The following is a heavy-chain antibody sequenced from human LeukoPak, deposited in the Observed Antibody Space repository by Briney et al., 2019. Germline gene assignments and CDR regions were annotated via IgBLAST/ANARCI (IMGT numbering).Heavy chain of an antibody. CDR3: AKDVGGDGCILDAFDI. V-gene: IGHV3-23*01. CDR2: ISGSGGST. J-gene: IGHJ3*02. D-gene: IGHD5-24*01. Sequence: GGSLRLSCAAYGFSFSSYAMSWVRQAPGKGLEWVSAISGSGGSTYYADSVKGRFTISRDNSKNTLYLQMNSLRAEDTAVYYCAKDVGGDGCILDAFDIWGQGTMVTVSS. CDR1: GFSFSSYA.